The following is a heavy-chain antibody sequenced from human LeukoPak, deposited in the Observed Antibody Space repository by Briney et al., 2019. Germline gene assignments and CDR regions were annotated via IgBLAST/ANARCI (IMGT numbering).Heavy chain of an antibody. J-gene: IGHJ6*02. CDR2: ISSSSSYI. Sequence: GGSLRLSCAASGFTFSSYSMNWVRQAPGKGLEWVSSISSSSSYIYYADSVKGRFTISRDNAKNSLYLQMNSLRAEGTAVYYCARAWGGYGDTDYYYYGMDVWGQGTTVTVSS. CDR3: ARAWGGYGDTDYYYYGMDV. V-gene: IGHV3-21*04. CDR1: GFTFSSYS. D-gene: IGHD5-12*01.